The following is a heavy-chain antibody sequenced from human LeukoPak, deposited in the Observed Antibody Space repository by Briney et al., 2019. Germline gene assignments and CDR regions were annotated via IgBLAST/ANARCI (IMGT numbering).Heavy chain of an antibody. CDR3: ARVSNYYDSSGYHYFDY. J-gene: IGHJ4*02. D-gene: IGHD3-22*01. CDR2: ISSSSSYI. CDR1: GFTFSSYS. V-gene: IGHV3-21*01. Sequence: KTGGSLRLSCAASGFTFSSYSMNWVRQAPGKGLEWVSSISSSSSYIYYADSVKGRFTTSRDNAKNSLYLQMNSLRAEDTAVYYCARVSNYYDSSGYHYFDYWGQGTLVTVSS.